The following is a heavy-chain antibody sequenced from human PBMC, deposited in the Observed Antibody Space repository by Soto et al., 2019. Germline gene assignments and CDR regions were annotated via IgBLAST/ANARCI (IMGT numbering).Heavy chain of an antibody. CDR1: GGTFSRYA. CDR2: IIPIFGTA. J-gene: IGHJ5*02. V-gene: IGHV1-69*13. D-gene: IGHD3-10*01. Sequence: ASVKVYCKASGGTFSRYAIIWVRQANGQGLEWMGGIIPIFGTANYAQKFQGRVTITADESTSTAYMELSSLRSEDTAVYYCARGKNYVLLNWFAPWGQRTLVTVSS. CDR3: ARGKNYVLLNWFAP.